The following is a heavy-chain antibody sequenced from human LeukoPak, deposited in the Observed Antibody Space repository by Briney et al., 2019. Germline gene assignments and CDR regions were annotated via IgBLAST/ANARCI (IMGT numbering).Heavy chain of an antibody. V-gene: IGHV4-4*02. D-gene: IGHD6-19*01. CDR1: GGSISSSNW. CDR2: IYHSGST. CDR3: ARGQLAVAGTGAFDY. Sequence: PSETLSLTCAVSGGSISSSNWWSWVCQPPGKGLEWIGEIYHSGSTNYNPSLKSRVTISVDKSKNQFSLKLSSVTAADTAVYYCARGQLAVAGTGAFDYWGQGTLVTVSS. J-gene: IGHJ4*02.